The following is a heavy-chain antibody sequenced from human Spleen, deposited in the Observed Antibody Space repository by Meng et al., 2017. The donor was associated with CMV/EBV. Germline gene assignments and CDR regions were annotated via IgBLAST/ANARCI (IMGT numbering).Heavy chain of an antibody. J-gene: IGHJ4*02. D-gene: IGHD1-26*01. CDR3: AKDRIVGASYYFDY. Sequence: GESLKISCAASGFTFSSYAMSWVRQAPGKGLEWGSAISGSGGSTYYADSVKGRFTISRDNSQNTLYLQMNSLRAEDTAVYYCAKDRIVGASYYFDYWGQGTLVTVSS. CDR2: ISGSGGST. V-gene: IGHV3-23*01. CDR1: GFTFSSYA.